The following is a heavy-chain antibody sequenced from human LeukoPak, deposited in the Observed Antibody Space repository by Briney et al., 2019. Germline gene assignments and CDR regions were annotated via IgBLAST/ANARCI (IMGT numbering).Heavy chain of an antibody. D-gene: IGHD2-21*01. CDR3: ARDSRSPGYFDY. V-gene: IGHV4-34*01. Sequence: KPSETLSLTCAVYGGSFSGYYWSWIRQPPGKGLEWIGEINHSGSTNYNPSLKSRVTISVDTSKNQSSLKLSSVTAADTAVYYCARDSRSPGYFDYWGQGTLVTVSS. J-gene: IGHJ4*02. CDR2: INHSGST. CDR1: GGSFSGYY.